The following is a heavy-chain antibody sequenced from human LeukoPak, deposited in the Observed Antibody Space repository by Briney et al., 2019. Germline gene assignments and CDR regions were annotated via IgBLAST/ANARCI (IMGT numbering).Heavy chain of an antibody. D-gene: IGHD3-10*01. V-gene: IGHV3-48*03. J-gene: IGHJ4*02. Sequence: GGSLRLSCAASGFTFSSYEMNWVRQAPGKGLEWVSYISSSGSTIHYADSVKGRFTISRDNAKNSLYLQMNSLRAEDTAVYYCARDPVNYYGSGSYYNEDYWGQGTLVTVSS. CDR3: ARDPVNYYGSGSYYNEDY. CDR1: GFTFSSYE. CDR2: ISSSGSTI.